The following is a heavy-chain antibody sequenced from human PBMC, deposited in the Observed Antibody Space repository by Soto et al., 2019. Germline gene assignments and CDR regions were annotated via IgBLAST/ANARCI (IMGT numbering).Heavy chain of an antibody. CDR2: INAGNGNT. J-gene: IGHJ4*02. D-gene: IGHD2-15*01. V-gene: IGHV1-3*05. CDR3: ARGESVVGDY. Sequence: QVQLVQSGAEEKKLGASVKVSCKASGYTFTSYAMHWVRQAPGQRLERMGWINAGNGNTKCSQKFKDRVTITRDTSASTAYMELSSLRSEDTAVYYCARGESVVGDYWGQGTLVTVSS. CDR1: GYTFTSYA.